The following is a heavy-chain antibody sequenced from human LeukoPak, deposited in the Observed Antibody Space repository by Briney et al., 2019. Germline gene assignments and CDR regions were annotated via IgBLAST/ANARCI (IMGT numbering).Heavy chain of an antibody. CDR1: GGSFSGYY. D-gene: IGHD3-22*01. V-gene: IGHV4-34*01. J-gene: IGHJ4*02. CDR3: ARGRGSGYYFYY. Sequence: PSETLSLTCAVYGGSFSGYYWGWIRQPPGKGLEWIGEINHSGSTNYNPSLKSRVTISVDTSKNQFSLKLSSVTAADTAVYYCARGRGSGYYFYYWGQGTLVTVSS. CDR2: INHSGST.